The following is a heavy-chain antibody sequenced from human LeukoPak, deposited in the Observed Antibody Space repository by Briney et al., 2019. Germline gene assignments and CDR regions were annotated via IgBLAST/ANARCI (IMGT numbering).Heavy chain of an antibody. CDR3: ARVSSTSRGDYFDS. V-gene: IGHV1-69*04. J-gene: IGHJ4*02. CDR1: GGTFSSYA. Sequence: GASVKVSCKASGGTFSSYAISWVRQAPGQGLEWMGRIIPILGIANYAQKFQGRVTITADKSTSTAYMELSSLRSEDTAVYSCARVSSTSRGDYFDSWGQGTLVTISS. D-gene: IGHD1-26*01. CDR2: IIPILGIA.